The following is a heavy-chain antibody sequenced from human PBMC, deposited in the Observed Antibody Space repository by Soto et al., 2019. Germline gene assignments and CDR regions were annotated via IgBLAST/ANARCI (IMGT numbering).Heavy chain of an antibody. D-gene: IGHD3-10*01. J-gene: IGHJ4*02. CDR1: GYTFSGYY. Sequence: GASGKVTCKDSGYTFSGYYMHLVLQAPGQGLEWMGWINPNSGGTNYAQKFQGWVTMTRDTSISTAYMELSRLRSDDTAVYYCARDFDGSGSYSLDYWGQGTLVTVSS. CDR3: ARDFDGSGSYSLDY. V-gene: IGHV1-2*04. CDR2: INPNSGGT.